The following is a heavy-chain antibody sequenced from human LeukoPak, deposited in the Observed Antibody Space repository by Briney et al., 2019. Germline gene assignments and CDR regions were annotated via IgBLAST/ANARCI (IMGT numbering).Heavy chain of an antibody. CDR2: ISSTSSTI. Sequence: PGGSLRLSCSASGFTFSIYSMSWVRQAPGKGLEWVSYISSTSSTIYYADSVKGRFTISRDNAKNSLYLQMNSLRAEDTAVYYCARDWGALHWGQGTLVTVSS. CDR3: ARDWGALH. J-gene: IGHJ4*02. V-gene: IGHV3-48*04. D-gene: IGHD1-26*01. CDR1: GFTFSIYS.